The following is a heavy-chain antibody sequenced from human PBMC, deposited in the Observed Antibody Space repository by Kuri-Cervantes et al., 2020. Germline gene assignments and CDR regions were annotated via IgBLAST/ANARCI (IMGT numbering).Heavy chain of an antibody. D-gene: IGHD6-13*01. V-gene: IGHV5-51*01. CDR1: GYTFTGYY. CDR2: IYPGDSDT. J-gene: IGHJ5*02. Sequence: KVSCKASGYTFTGYYMHWVRQMPGKGLEWMGIIYPGDSDTRYSPSFQGQVTISADKSISTAYLQWSSLKASDTAMYYCARLSIAAAGTQWGNWFDPWGQGTLVTVSS. CDR3: ARLSIAAAGTQWGNWFDP.